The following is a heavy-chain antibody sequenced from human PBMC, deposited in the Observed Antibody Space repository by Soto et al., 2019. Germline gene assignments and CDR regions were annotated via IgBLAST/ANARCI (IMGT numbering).Heavy chain of an antibody. J-gene: IGHJ4*02. Sequence: EVQLVESGGGLVKPGGSLRLSCAASGFTFSNAWMNWVRQAPGKGLEWVGRIKSKTDGGTTDYAAPVKGRFTISRDESKNTLYLQMNSLKTADTAVYYCITANSAAGPFDYWGQGTLVTVSS. D-gene: IGHD6-13*01. V-gene: IGHV3-15*07. CDR3: ITANSAAGPFDY. CDR2: IKSKTDGGTT. CDR1: GFTFSNAW.